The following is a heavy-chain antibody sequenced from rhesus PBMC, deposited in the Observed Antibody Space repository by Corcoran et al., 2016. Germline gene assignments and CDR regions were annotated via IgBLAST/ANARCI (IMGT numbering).Heavy chain of an antibody. V-gene: IGHV4S2*01. CDR2: IYGRGGST. CDR3: ARGHYDSGKFDY. CDR1: GASISSNY. J-gene: IGHJ4*01. D-gene: IGHD3-28*01. Sequence: QVQLQESGPGLVKPSETLPLTCAVSGASISSNYWSWIRQAPGKGLEWIGRIYGRGGSTDSNPSLKSRVTISIDTSKNQFSLKLTSVTAADTAVYYCARGHYDSGKFDYWGQGVLVTVSS.